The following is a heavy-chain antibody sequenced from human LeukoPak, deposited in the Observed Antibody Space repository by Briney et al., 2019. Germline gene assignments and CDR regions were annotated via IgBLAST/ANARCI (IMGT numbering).Heavy chain of an antibody. CDR3: SRGTAETAGIDF. CDR2: INTDGSSA. V-gene: IGHV3-74*03. J-gene: IGHJ4*02. CDR1: GFNFRNYW. D-gene: IGHD3-10*01. Sequence: GGSLRLSCEAYGFNFRNYWMHWVRQVPEKGLVWVSHINTDGSSATYGDSAKGRFIVSRDNAKNTLFLQISSLRVEDTAVYYCSRGTAETAGIDFWGQGTLVTVSS.